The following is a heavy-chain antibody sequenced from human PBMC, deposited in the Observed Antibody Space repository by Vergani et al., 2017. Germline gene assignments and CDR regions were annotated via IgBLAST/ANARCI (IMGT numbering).Heavy chain of an antibody. V-gene: IGHV1-46*01. J-gene: IGHJ4*02. D-gene: IGHD3-22*01. CDR3: ARDGAPNYYDSSGYHFDY. CDR1: GYTFTSYY. Sequence: QVQLVQSGAEVKKPGASVKVSCKASGYTFTSYYMHWVRQAPGQGLEWMGIINPSGGSTSYTQKFQGRGTMTRDTPTSTVDMELSSLRSEDTAVYYCARDGAPNYYDSSGYHFDYWGEGSLVTVSS. CDR2: INPSGGST.